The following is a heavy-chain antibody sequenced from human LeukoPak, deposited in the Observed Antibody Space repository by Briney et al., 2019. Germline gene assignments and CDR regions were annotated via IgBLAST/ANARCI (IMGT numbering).Heavy chain of an antibody. Sequence: GESLKISCKASGYSFTNYWIGWVRQMPGKGLEWMGIIYPDDSDTRYSPSFQGQVTMSADKSITTAYLQWSSLKASDTAIYYCARRGGSLNHFDYWGQGTLVTVSS. D-gene: IGHD2-15*01. V-gene: IGHV5-51*01. J-gene: IGHJ4*02. CDR1: GYSFTNYW. CDR2: IYPDDSDT. CDR3: ARRGGSLNHFDY.